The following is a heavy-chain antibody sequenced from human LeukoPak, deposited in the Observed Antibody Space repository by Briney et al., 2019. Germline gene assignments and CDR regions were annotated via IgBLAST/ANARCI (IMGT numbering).Heavy chain of an antibody. V-gene: IGHV3-7*01. Sequence: GGSLRLSCAASGFTFTTYWMTWVRQAPGKGLEWVANIKQDGSEKYYVDSVKGRFTISRDNAKNSLYLQMNSLRAEDTAVYYCARETPVNSEFNFDYWGQGTLVTVSS. CDR2: IKQDGSEK. D-gene: IGHD4-23*01. J-gene: IGHJ4*02. CDR3: ARETPVNSEFNFDY. CDR1: GFTFTTYW.